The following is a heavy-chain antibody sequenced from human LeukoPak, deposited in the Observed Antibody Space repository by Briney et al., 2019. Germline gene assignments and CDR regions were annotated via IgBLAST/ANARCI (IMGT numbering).Heavy chain of an antibody. V-gene: IGHV3-7*03. CDR1: GFTFSNYA. CDR2: MNKDGSEK. Sequence: GGSLRLSCTASGFTFSNYAMTWVRQAPGKGPEWVANMNKDGSEKYYVDSVKGRFTISRDTAKNSLYLQMNSLRAEDTALYYCARNNGMDVWGQGTTVIVSS. CDR3: ARNNGMDV. D-gene: IGHD1/OR15-1a*01. J-gene: IGHJ6*02.